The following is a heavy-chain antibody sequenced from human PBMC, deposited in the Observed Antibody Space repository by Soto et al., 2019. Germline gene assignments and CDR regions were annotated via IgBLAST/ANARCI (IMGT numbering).Heavy chain of an antibody. CDR3: ARGNPYDYVWGSYRLYYYYGMDV. V-gene: IGHV4-39*01. Sequence: SETLSLTCTVSGGSISSSSYYWGWIRQPPGKGLEWIGSIYYSGSTYYNPSLKSRVTISVDTSKNQFSLKLSSVTAADTAVYYCARGNPYDYVWGSYRLYYYYGMDVWGQGTTVTVSS. J-gene: IGHJ6*02. CDR2: IYYSGST. CDR1: GGSISSSSYY. D-gene: IGHD3-16*02.